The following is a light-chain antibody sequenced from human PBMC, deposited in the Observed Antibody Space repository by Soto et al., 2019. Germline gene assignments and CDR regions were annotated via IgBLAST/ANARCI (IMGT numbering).Light chain of an antibody. J-gene: IGLJ2*01. CDR2: NDY. CDR3: AVWDDSLSGVV. CDR1: TSNVGSNL. V-gene: IGLV1-47*02. Sequence: QSVLAQPPSASGTPGQRVTISCSGSTSNVGSNLASWYQQLPGSAPKLLIYNDYERPSGVPDRFSGSKSGTSASLGISGLLSEDDADYFCAVWDDSLSGVVFGGGTKVTVL.